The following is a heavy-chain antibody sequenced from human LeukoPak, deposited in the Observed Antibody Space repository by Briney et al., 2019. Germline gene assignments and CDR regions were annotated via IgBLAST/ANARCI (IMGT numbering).Heavy chain of an antibody. J-gene: IGHJ3*02. D-gene: IGHD2-15*01. CDR3: ARERGESIVSVLATTVDAFDI. CDR2: INPSGGST. CDR1: GYTFTSYY. V-gene: IGHV1-46*01. Sequence: GASVKVSCNASGYTFTSYYMHWVRQAPGQGLEWMGIINPSGGSTSYAQKFQGRVTMTRDTSTNTVYMELSSLRSEDTAVYYCARERGESIVSVLATTVDAFDIWGQGTMVTVSS.